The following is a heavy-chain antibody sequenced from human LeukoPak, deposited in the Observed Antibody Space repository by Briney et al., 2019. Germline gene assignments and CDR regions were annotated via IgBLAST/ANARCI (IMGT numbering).Heavy chain of an antibody. D-gene: IGHD4/OR15-4a*01. V-gene: IGHV3-23*01. CDR1: GFTFDDYA. Sequence: PGGSLRLSCVASGFTFDDYAMSWVRQAPGKGLEWVSAISGSGGSTYYADSVKGRFTISRDNSKNTLYLQMNSLRAEDTAVYYCARADYDFDYWGQGTLVTVSS. CDR2: ISGSGGST. CDR3: ARADYDFDY. J-gene: IGHJ4*02.